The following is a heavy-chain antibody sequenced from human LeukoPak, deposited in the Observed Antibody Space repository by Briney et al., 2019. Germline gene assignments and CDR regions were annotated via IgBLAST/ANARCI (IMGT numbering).Heavy chain of an antibody. CDR2: ISYDGSNK. CDR1: GFTFSSYA. V-gene: IGHV3-30-3*01. J-gene: IGHJ4*02. D-gene: IGHD6-19*01. Sequence: GGSLRLSCAASGFTFSSYAMHWVRQAPGKGLEWVAVISYDGSNKYYADSVKGRFTISRGNSKNTLYLQMNSLRAEDTAVYYCARDLRLVPHSYWGQGTLVTVSS. CDR3: ARDLRLVPHSY.